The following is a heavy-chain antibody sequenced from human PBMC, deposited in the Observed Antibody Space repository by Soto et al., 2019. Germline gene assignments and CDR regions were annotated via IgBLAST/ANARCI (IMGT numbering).Heavy chain of an antibody. CDR3: ARGKRQLAGGEYCDN. J-gene: IGHJ4*02. CDR2: IHYSGST. D-gene: IGHD1-1*01. CDR1: GGSISSYY. V-gene: IGHV4-59*01. Sequence: QVQLQESGPGLVKPSETLSLTCTVSGGSISSYYWSWIRQPPGKGLEWIGYIHYSGSTNYNPSLKSRVTISVDTSKNQFSLKLSSVTAADTAVYYCARGKRQLAGGEYCDNWGQGTLVTVSS.